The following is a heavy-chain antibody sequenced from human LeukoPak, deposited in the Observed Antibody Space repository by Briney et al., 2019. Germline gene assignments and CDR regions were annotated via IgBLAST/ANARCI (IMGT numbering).Heavy chain of an antibody. CDR3: AKDESTVWYYYYYMDV. Sequence: PGRSLRLSCAASGFTFSSYGMHWVRQAPGKGLEWVAVISYDGSNKYYADSVKGRFTISRNNSKNTLHLQMNSLRAEDTAVYYCAKDESTVWYYYYYMDVWGKGTTVTVSS. CDR1: GFTFSSYG. D-gene: IGHD4-17*01. CDR2: ISYDGSNK. J-gene: IGHJ6*03. V-gene: IGHV3-30*18.